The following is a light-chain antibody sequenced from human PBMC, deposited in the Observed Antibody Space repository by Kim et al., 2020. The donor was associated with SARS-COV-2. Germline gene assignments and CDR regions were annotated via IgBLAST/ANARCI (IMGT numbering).Light chain of an antibody. J-gene: IGKJ2*01. V-gene: IGKV1-5*03. CDR3: QQYNSYSYT. CDR1: QSSGNW. Sequence: AAVGDRVTITCRASQSSGNWLAWYQQKPGKAPKLLLYKTSTLESGVPSRFSGSGSGTEFTLTINSLQPDDFATYYYQQYNSYSYTFGQGTKLEI. CDR2: KTS.